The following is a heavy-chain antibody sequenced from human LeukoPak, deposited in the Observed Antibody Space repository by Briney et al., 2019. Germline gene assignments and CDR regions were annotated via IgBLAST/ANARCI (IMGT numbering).Heavy chain of an antibody. CDR1: GFTFSTYW. CDR2: INSDGSST. J-gene: IGHJ5*02. V-gene: IGHV3-74*01. Sequence: GGSLRLSCAASGFTFSTYWMSWVRQAPGKGLVWVSRINSDGSSTSYADSVKGRFTISRDNAKNTLYLQMNSLRAEDTAVYYCARALYYGSGSYYIPLWFDPWGQGTLVTVSS. D-gene: IGHD3-10*01. CDR3: ARALYYGSGSYYIPLWFDP.